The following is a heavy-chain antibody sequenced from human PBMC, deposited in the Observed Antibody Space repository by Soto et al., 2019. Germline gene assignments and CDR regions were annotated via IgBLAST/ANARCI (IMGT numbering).Heavy chain of an antibody. CDR1: GFTFSSYA. CDR2: ISYDGSNK. J-gene: IGHJ4*02. CDR3: ARDMAAAGPDY. D-gene: IGHD6-13*01. Sequence: QVQLVESGGGVVQPGRSLRLSCAASGFTFSSYAMHWVRQAPGKGLEWVAVISYDGSNKYYADSVKGRFTISRDNSKNTLYLQMNSLRAEDTAVYYWARDMAAAGPDYWGQGTLVTVSS. V-gene: IGHV3-30-3*01.